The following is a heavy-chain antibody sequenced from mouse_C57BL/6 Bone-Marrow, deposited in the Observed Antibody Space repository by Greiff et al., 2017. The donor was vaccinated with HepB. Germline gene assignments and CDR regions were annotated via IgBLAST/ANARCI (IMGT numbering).Heavy chain of an antibody. CDR1: GYTFTDYN. CDR3: ASCITTVVAPLDY. V-gene: IGHV1-22*01. Sequence: VQLQQSGPELVKPGASVKMSCKASGYTFTDYNMHWVKQSHGKSLEWIGYINPNNGGTSYNQKFKGKATLTVNKSSSTAYMELRSLTSEDSAVYYCASCITTVVAPLDYWGQGTTLTVSS. D-gene: IGHD1-1*01. J-gene: IGHJ2*01. CDR2: INPNNGGT.